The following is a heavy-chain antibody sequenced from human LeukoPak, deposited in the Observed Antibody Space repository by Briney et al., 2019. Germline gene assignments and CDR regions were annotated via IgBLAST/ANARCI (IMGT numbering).Heavy chain of an antibody. V-gene: IGHV3-48*01. Sequence: GGFLRLSCATSGFTFSSYSMNWVRQAPGKGLEWVSYISSSGTIYYADSVKGRFTISRDNAKNSLSLQMNSLRAEDTAVYYCAREGHCSTTSCALDAIEIWGQGTLVAVSS. D-gene: IGHD2-2*01. J-gene: IGHJ3*02. CDR1: GFTFSSYS. CDR3: AREGHCSTTSCALDAIEI. CDR2: ISSSGTI.